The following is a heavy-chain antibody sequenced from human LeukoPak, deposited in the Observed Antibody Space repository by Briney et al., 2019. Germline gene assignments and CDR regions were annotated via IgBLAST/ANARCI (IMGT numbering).Heavy chain of an antibody. CDR3: ARDRGFDY. Sequence: GGSLRLSCAASGFTFSNYTMHWVRQAPGKGLEWVAVISYDGNSEYYADSVKGRFTISRDNSKNTLYLQMNSLRTEDTAVFYCARDRGFDYWGQGTLVTVSS. J-gene: IGHJ4*02. CDR1: GFTFSNYT. CDR2: ISYDGNSE. D-gene: IGHD3-10*01. V-gene: IGHV3-30-3*01.